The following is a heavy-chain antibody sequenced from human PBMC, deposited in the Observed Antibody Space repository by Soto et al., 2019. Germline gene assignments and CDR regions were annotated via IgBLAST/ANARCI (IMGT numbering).Heavy chain of an antibody. CDR2: IKQDGREK. V-gene: IGHV3-7*03. D-gene: IGHD3-22*01. CDR1: GFTFSSYW. J-gene: IGHJ3*02. Sequence: GGSLRLSCAASGFTFSSYWMSWVRQAPGKGLEWVANIKQDGREKYYVDSVKGRFTISRDNAKNSLYLQMNSLRAEDTAVYYCAREYYYDSSGYPDAFDTWGHG. CDR3: AREYYYDSSGYPDAFDT.